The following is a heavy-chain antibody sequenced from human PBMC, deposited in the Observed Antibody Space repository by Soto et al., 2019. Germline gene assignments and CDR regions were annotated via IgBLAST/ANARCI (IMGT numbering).Heavy chain of an antibody. D-gene: IGHD2-2*01. Sequence: GESLKISCNGSGYSFTSYWISWVRQMPGKGLEWMGRIDPSDSYTNYSPSFQGHVTISADKSISTAYLQWSSLKASDTAMYYCARHTGYCSSTSCYEVSLYGMDVWGQGTTVTVSS. CDR2: IDPSDSYT. CDR3: ARHTGYCSSTSCYEVSLYGMDV. V-gene: IGHV5-10-1*01. CDR1: GYSFTSYW. J-gene: IGHJ6*02.